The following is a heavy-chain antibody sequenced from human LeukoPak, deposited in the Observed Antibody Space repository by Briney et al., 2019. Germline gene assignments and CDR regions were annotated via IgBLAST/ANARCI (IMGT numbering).Heavy chain of an antibody. CDR3: ARRVTIFGVVTQNTFYYMDV. CDR1: GGSFSGYY. V-gene: IGHV4-34*01. Sequence: PSETLSLTCAVYGGSFSGYYWSWIRQPPGKGLEWTGEINHSGSTNYNPSLKSRVTISVDTSKNQFSLKLSSVTAADTAVYYCARRVTIFGVVTQNTFYYMDVWGKGTTVTVSS. CDR2: INHSGST. J-gene: IGHJ6*03. D-gene: IGHD3-3*01.